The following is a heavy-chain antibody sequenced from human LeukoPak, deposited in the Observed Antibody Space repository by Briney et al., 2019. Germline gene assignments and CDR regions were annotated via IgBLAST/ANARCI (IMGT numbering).Heavy chain of an antibody. V-gene: IGHV3-20*04. CDR1: GFAFDEHG. D-gene: IGHD2-2*01. J-gene: IGHJ4*02. Sequence: GSLRLSCTASGFAFDEHGMSWVRQAPGKGLEWVSGINWSGGSTGYADPLRGRFTISRDNAKNSLYLQMDSLRAEDTALYYCARAPITSPFYFDYWGQGTLVTVSS. CDR3: ARAPITSPFYFDY. CDR2: INWSGGST.